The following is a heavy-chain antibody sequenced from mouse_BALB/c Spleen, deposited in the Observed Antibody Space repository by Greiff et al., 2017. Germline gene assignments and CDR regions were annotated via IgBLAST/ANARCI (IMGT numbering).Heavy chain of an antibody. CDR1: GFTFSSFG. V-gene: IGHV5-17*02. CDR2: ISSGSSTI. Sequence: DVKLVESGGGLVQPGGSRKLSCAASGFTFSSFGMHWVRQAPEKGLEWVAYISSGSSTIYYADTVKGRFTISRDNPKNTLFLQMTSLRSEDTAMYYCARSDRYHWYFDVWGAGTTVTVSS. CDR3: ARSDRYHWYFDV. D-gene: IGHD2-14*01. J-gene: IGHJ1*01.